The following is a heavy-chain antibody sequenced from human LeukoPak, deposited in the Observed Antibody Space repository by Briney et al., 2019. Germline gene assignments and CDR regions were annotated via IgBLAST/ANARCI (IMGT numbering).Heavy chain of an antibody. D-gene: IGHD2/OR15-2a*01. CDR1: GFTFTDHY. Sequence: ASMKVSCKSSGFTFTDHYIHWVRQGPGQGLEWMGYIVPHSTFTSYPQEFQGRVTMTRDASMSTAYMELTRLTSDDTAVYYCVREGEGPLSKDFDYWGQGTLVTVSS. V-gene: IGHV1-2*02. CDR2: IVPHSTFT. J-gene: IGHJ4*02. CDR3: VREGEGPLSKDFDY.